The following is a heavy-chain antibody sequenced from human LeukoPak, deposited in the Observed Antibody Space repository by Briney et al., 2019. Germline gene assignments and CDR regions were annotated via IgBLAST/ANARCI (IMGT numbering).Heavy chain of an antibody. V-gene: IGHV1-18*01. Sequence: ASVKVSCKASGYAFTSYGIRWVREAPGQGLEWMGWISPYNGNTNYVQNLQGRVTMTTDTSTSTAYMELRSLRSDDTAVYYCARGSQESDNWGQGTLVTVSS. CDR2: ISPYNGNT. CDR1: GYAFTSYG. D-gene: IGHD3-10*01. J-gene: IGHJ4*02. CDR3: ARGSQESDN.